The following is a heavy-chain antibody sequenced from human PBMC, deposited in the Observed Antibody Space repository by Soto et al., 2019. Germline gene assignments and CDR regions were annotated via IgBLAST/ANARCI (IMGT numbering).Heavy chain of an antibody. J-gene: IGHJ6*02. Sequence: PSETLSLTCAVYGGSSSGYYWSWIRQPPGKGLEWIGEINHSGSTNYNPSLKSRVTISVDRSKNQFSLKLSSVTAADTAVYYCARARGGRVGASYGMDVWGQGTTVTVSS. V-gene: IGHV4-34*01. CDR3: ARARGGRVGASYGMDV. D-gene: IGHD3-16*01. CDR2: INHSGST. CDR1: GGSSSGYY.